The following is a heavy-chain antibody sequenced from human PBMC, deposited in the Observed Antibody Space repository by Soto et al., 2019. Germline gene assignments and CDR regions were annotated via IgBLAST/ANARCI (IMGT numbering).Heavy chain of an antibody. Sequence: QVQLVQSGAEVKKPGSSVKVSCKASGGTFSSYAISWVRQAPGQGLEWMGGIIPIFGTANYAQKFQGRVTITADESTSTAYMELSSLRSEDTAVYYCAGVITGRQGRRSLGDGMDVWGQGTTVTVSS. V-gene: IGHV1-69*01. D-gene: IGHD1-20*01. J-gene: IGHJ6*02. CDR1: GGTFSSYA. CDR2: IIPIFGTA. CDR3: AGVITGRQGRRSLGDGMDV.